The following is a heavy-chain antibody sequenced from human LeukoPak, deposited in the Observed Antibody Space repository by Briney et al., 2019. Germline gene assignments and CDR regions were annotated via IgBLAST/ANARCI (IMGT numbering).Heavy chain of an antibody. D-gene: IGHD2-15*01. CDR2: INHSGST. J-gene: IGHJ3*02. Sequence: SETLSLTCAVYGGSFSGYYWSWIRQPPGKGLEWIGEINHSGSTNYNPSLKSRVTISVDTSKNQFSLKLSSVTAADTAVYYCARDGMRCSGGSCYHDAFDIWGQGTMVTVSS. CDR3: ARDGMRCSGGSCYHDAFDI. CDR1: GGSFSGYY. V-gene: IGHV4-34*01.